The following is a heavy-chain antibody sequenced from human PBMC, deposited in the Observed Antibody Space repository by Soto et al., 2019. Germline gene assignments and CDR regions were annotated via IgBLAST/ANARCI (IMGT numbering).Heavy chain of an antibody. CDR2: LWYDGSNE. D-gene: IGHD3-10*01. CDR1: GFRFNTYS. Sequence: GGSLRLSCAASGFRFNTYSMHWVRQAPAKGLEWVALLWYDGSNENYAAAVKGRFTISRDNSNNILYLQMNSLTADDTAVYYCARGTGAEARGLDSWGQGTLVTVSS. J-gene: IGHJ4*02. CDR3: ARGTGAEARGLDS. V-gene: IGHV3-33*01.